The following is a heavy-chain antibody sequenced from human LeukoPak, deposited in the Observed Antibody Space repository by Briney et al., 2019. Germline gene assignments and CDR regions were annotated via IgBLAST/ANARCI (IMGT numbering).Heavy chain of an antibody. J-gene: IGHJ6*02. CDR1: GGTFSSYA. CDR2: IILIFGTA. D-gene: IGHD5-18*01. Sequence: SVKVSCKASGGTFSSYAISWVRQAPGQGLEWMGGIILIFGTANYAQKFQGRVTITADESTSTAYMELSSLRSEDTAVYYCAVGGYSYAGGGYYYGTDVWGRGTTVTVSS. V-gene: IGHV1-69*13. CDR3: AVGGYSYAGGGYYYGTDV.